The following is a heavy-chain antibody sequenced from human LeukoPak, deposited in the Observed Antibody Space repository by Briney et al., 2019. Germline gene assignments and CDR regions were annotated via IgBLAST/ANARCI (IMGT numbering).Heavy chain of an antibody. D-gene: IGHD3-22*01. V-gene: IGHV1-18*01. Sequence: ASVKVSCKASGYTFTSYGISWVRQAPGQGLEWMGWISAYNGNTNYAQKLQGRATMTTDTSTSTAYMELRSLRSDDTAVYYCARDRRITGYYYDSSGYRPNWFDPWGQGTLVTVSS. CDR2: ISAYNGNT. CDR1: GYTFTSYG. CDR3: ARDRRITGYYYDSSGYRPNWFDP. J-gene: IGHJ5*02.